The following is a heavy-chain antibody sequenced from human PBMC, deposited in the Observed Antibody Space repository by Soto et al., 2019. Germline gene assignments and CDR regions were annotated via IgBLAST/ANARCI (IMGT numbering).Heavy chain of an antibody. D-gene: IGHD3-9*01. J-gene: IGHJ4*02. CDR2: IGPTGNT. CDR1: TQYG. Sequence: PGGSLRLSCTSFTQYGTSWIRRPPGKGLEWISTIGPTGNTHYADSVAGRFTISRDDSTNTLYLQMNSLRVDDTGVYYCAKDPSTGPADYWGQGTLVTVSS. V-gene: IGHV3-23*01. CDR3: AKDPSTGPADY.